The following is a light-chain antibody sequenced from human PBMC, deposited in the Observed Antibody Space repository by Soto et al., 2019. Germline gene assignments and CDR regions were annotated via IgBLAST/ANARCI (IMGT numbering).Light chain of an antibody. CDR1: SSDIGIYNF. Sequence: QSALTQPRSVSGSPGQSVTISCTGTSSDIGIYNFVSWYQQHPGKAPRLMIYDVTARPSGVPDRFSGSKSGTTASLTISGLQSEDEADYYCCSYAGAHTLFGGGTKLTVL. CDR2: DVT. V-gene: IGLV2-11*01. CDR3: CSYAGAHTL. J-gene: IGLJ2*01.